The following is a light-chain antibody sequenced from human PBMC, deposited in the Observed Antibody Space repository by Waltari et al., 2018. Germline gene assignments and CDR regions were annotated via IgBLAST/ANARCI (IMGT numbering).Light chain of an antibody. CDR3: SSQSFDDVLI. CDR1: TSDVGRHDS. V-gene: IGLV2-14*03. J-gene: IGLJ2*01. Sequence: QSALTQPASVSGSPGQSITISCTGSTSDVGRHDSVSWYQDHPGQAPKLIIFDVNTRPSGVSDRFSASKSGNTASLTISGLQAEDEATYYCSSQSFDDVLIFGGGTKLTVL. CDR2: DVN.